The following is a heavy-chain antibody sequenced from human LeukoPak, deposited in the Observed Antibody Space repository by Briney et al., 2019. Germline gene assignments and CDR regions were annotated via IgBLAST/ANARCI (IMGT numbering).Heavy chain of an antibody. V-gene: IGHV1-2*02. CDR1: GYTFTGYY. D-gene: IGHD3-22*01. CDR2: IHPNTGGT. CDR3: ASEYKYDSSGANALDI. J-gene: IGHJ3*02. Sequence: ASVKVSCKASGYTFTGYYIHWVRQAPGQGLEWMGWIHPNTGGTKYAQKFQGRVTMTRDTSSSTAYMELSSLRSADTAVYYCASEYKYDSSGANALDIWGQGTMVTVSS.